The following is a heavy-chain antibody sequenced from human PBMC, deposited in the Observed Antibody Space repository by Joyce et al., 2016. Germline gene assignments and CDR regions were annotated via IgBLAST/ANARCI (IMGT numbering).Heavy chain of an antibody. CDR3: ARVVDPAKSFDY. D-gene: IGHD5-18*01. Sequence: QVQLVQSGAEVTRPGASVKVSCKASGYTFTGYYMHWVRQAPRQGHEWMGRINPNTGGTDLAQKFQGRVTMTTDTTISTAYMELSSVNSDDTAVYFCARVVDPAKSFDYWGQGTLVTVSS. V-gene: IGHV1-2*06. J-gene: IGHJ4*02. CDR2: INPNTGGT. CDR1: GYTFTGYY.